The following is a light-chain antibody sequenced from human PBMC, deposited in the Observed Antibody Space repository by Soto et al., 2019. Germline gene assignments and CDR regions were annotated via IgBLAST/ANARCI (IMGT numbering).Light chain of an antibody. CDR1: QDISNY. V-gene: IGKV1-33*01. CDR3: QQYDKLRYT. CDR2: DAS. Sequence: DIQMTQSPSSLSASVGDRVTITCQASQDISNYLNWYQHKPGKAPKLLIYDASNLETEVPSRFTGSGSGTDFTFTISSLQPGDIGTYYCQQYDKLRYTFGQGTKLESK. J-gene: IGKJ2*01.